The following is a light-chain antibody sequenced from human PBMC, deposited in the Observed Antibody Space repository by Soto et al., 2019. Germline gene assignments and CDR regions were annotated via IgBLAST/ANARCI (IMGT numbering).Light chain of an antibody. Sequence: DIHMTQSPSTLSASVVDIVTITFLASQSISSWLAWYQQKPGKAPKLLIYAASSLQSGVPSRFSGSGSGTDFTLTISSLQPEDFATYYCQQSYSTPLTFGGGTKVDTK. CDR2: AAS. CDR1: QSISSW. CDR3: QQSYSTPLT. V-gene: IGKV1-39*01. J-gene: IGKJ4*01.